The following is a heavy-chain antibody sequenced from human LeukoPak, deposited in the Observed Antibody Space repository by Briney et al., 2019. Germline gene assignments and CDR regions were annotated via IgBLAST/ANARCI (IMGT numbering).Heavy chain of an antibody. J-gene: IGHJ4*02. Sequence: SVKVSCKASGGTFSSYAISWVRQAPGQGLEWMGGIIPIFGTAHYVQTFQRRVTITADKSTSTAYMKLSSLRSEDTAVYYCASYSGIAVAGTGFDYWGQGTLVTVSS. CDR3: ASYSGIAVAGTGFDY. CDR2: IIPIFGTA. D-gene: IGHD6-19*01. CDR1: GGTFSSYA. V-gene: IGHV1-69*06.